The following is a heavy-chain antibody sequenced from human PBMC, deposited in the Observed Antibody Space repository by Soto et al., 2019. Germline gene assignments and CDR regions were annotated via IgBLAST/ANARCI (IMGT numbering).Heavy chain of an antibody. D-gene: IGHD2-15*01. CDR3: AKARQLYCSGGSCYCFQH. CDR2: ISYDGSNK. V-gene: IGHV3-30*18. Sequence: QVQLVESGGGVVQPGRSLRLSCAASGFTFSSYGMHWVRQAPGKGLEWVAVISYDGSNKYYADSVKGRFTISRDNSQNTLYLQMNSLRAEDTAVYYCAKARQLYCSGGSCYCFQHWGQGTLVTVSS. CDR1: GFTFSSYG. J-gene: IGHJ1*01.